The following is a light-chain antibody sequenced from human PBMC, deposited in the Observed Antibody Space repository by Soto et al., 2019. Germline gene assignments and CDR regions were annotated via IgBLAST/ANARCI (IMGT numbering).Light chain of an antibody. CDR1: QDIRKF. CDR3: QQSEDFPLT. CDR2: DAS. J-gene: IGKJ4*01. V-gene: IGKV1-33*01. Sequence: DIQMTQSPSSLSASVGDRVTVTCQASQDIRKFLSWYQQKPGKVPKLLIYDASNLETGVPSRFSGSGSGTDFTFTISSLEPEDIATYFCQQSEDFPLTFGGGTKVDIK.